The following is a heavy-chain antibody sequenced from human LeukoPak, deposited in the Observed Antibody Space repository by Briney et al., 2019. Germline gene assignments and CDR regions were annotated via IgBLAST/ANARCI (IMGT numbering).Heavy chain of an antibody. CDR3: ARDFWSGYYLGWFDP. D-gene: IGHD3-3*01. Sequence: SETLSLTCAVSGYSISSGYYWGWIRQPPGKGLEWIGSIYHSGSTYYNPSLKSRGTISVDTSKNQFSLKLGSVTAADTAVYYCARDFWSGYYLGWFDPWGQGTLVTVSS. J-gene: IGHJ5*02. CDR1: GYSISSGYY. V-gene: IGHV4-38-2*02. CDR2: IYHSGST.